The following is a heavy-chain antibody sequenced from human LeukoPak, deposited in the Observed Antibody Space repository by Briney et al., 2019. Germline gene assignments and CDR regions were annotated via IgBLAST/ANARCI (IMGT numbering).Heavy chain of an antibody. J-gene: IGHJ4*02. Sequence: SETLSLTCAVYGGSFSGYYWSWIRQPPGKGLEWIGEINHSGSTNYNPSLKSRVTISVDTSKNQFSLKLSSVTAADTAVYYCARPQVVTPPPRFDYWGQGTLVTVSS. V-gene: IGHV4-34*01. CDR1: GGSFSGYY. CDR2: INHSGST. CDR3: ARPQVVTPPPRFDY. D-gene: IGHD4-23*01.